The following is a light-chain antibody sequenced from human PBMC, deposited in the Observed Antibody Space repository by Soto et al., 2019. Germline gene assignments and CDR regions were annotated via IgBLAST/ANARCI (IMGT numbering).Light chain of an antibody. CDR1: QSVSGN. Sequence: EIVMTQSPATLSVSPGERATLSCRASQSVSGNLAWYQQKPGQAPRLLIYGASTRATGLPARFSGSGSGTEFTLTISSLQPDDFATYYCQHWTDYSWTFGQGTKVEVK. CDR2: GAS. V-gene: IGKV3-15*01. J-gene: IGKJ1*01. CDR3: QHWTDYSWT.